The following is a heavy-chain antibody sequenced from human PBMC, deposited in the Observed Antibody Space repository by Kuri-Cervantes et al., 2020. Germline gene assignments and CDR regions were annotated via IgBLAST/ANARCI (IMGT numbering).Heavy chain of an antibody. J-gene: IGHJ4*02. CDR1: GYTFTGYY. CDR3: ARVSSGLRYFDFKNY. CDR2: INPNSGGT. Sequence: ASVKVSCKASGYTFTGYYMHWVRQAPGQGLEWMGWINPNSGGTNYAQKFQGRVTMTRDTSISTAYMELSRLRSDDTAVYYCARVSSGLRYFDFKNYWGQGTLVTVSS. D-gene: IGHD3-9*01. V-gene: IGHV1-2*02.